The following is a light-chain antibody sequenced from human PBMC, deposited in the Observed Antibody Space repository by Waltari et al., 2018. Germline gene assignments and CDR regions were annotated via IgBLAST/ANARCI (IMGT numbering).Light chain of an antibody. CDR1: QTLNNNY. CDR3: QQYGSSPDS. V-gene: IGKV3-20*01. Sequence: EIVLTQSPGTLSLSAGERATLSCKASQTLNNNYLAWYQQKPGQSPRLLIFGASKRATGIPDRFSGSGSGTDFTLTISRLETEDFAMYYCQQYGSSPDSFGQGARVEIK. CDR2: GAS. J-gene: IGKJ2*01.